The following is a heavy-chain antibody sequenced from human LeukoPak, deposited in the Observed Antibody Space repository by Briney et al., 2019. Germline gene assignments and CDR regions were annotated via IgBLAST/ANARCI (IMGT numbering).Heavy chain of an antibody. J-gene: IGHJ1*01. D-gene: IGHD3-22*01. CDR1: GGSISSYY. CDR3: ARDRDYYDTGYFQH. CDR2: IYTSGST. V-gene: IGHV4-4*07. Sequence: SSETLSLTCTVSGGSISSYYWSWIRQPAGKGLESIGRIYTSGSTNYNPSLKSRVTMSVDTSKNQFSLKLSSVTAADTAVYYCARDRDYYDTGYFQHWGQGTLVTVSS.